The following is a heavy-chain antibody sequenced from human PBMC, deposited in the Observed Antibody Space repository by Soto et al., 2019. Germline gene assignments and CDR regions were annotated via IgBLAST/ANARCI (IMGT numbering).Heavy chain of an antibody. Sequence: EVQLLESGGGLVQPGGSLRLSCAASGFIFSSYALSWVRQAPGKGLEWVSTISNSGGSTYYADSVKGRFTISRDSSKNTLHLQMNSLRAEDTAVYYCAKDGGSGTFFYDYGLDVWGQGTTVTVSS. J-gene: IGHJ6*02. CDR3: AKDGGSGTFFYDYGLDV. D-gene: IGHD3-10*01. V-gene: IGHV3-23*01. CDR2: ISNSGGST. CDR1: GFIFSSYA.